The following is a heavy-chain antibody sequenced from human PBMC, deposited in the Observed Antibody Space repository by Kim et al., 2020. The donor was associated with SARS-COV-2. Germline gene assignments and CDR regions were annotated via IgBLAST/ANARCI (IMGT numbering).Heavy chain of an antibody. Sequence: SETLSLTCAVYGENFRAYYWSWIRQPPGKGLEWIGETNHRGTTNYNPSLKSRVTISADTSKSQFSLKVNSVTAADTAVYYCARGRYFDWLLGTTADNYFDPWGQGTLVTVSS. V-gene: IGHV4-34*01. CDR1: GENFRAYY. CDR2: TNHRGTT. J-gene: IGHJ5*02. CDR3: ARGRYFDWLLGTTADNYFDP. D-gene: IGHD3-9*01.